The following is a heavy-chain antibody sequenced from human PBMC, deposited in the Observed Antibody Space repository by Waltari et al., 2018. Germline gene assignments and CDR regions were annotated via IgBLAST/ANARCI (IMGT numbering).Heavy chain of an antibody. CDR1: GGATSSSSYY. CDR3: ARRYGDYVDAYF. J-gene: IGHJ4*02. CDR2: FFYSGST. V-gene: IGHV4-39*01. D-gene: IGHD4-17*01. Sequence: LQLQESGPGLVKPSETLSLTCTVSGGATSSSSYYWGWMRQAPGKGLEWVGSFFYSGSTYSNPSLRSRVTISVDASKNQFSRRLSSVTAADTAVYYCARRYGDYVDAYFWGQGTLVTVSS.